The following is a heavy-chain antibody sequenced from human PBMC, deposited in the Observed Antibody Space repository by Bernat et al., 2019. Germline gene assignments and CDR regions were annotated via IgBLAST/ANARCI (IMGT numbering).Heavy chain of an antibody. J-gene: IGHJ4*02. V-gene: IGHV4-59*01. Sequence: QVQLQESGPGLVKPSETLSLTCTVSGGSISSYYWSWIRQPPGKGLEWFGYIYYSGSTNYNPSLKSRVTISVDTSKNQFSLKLSSVTAADTAVYYCATGHPVDYWGQGTLVTVSS. CDR3: ATGHPVDY. D-gene: IGHD4-17*01. CDR1: GGSISSYY. CDR2: IYYSGST.